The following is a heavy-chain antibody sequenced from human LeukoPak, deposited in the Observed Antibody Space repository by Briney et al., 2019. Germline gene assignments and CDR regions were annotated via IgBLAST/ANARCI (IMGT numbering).Heavy chain of an antibody. CDR2: INPNSGGT. V-gene: IGHV1-2*02. D-gene: IGHD6-13*01. CDR3: ANSGMVHAQKCSSWYGGLDP. CDR1: GYTFTGYY. Sequence: ASVKVSCKASGYTFTGYYMHWVRQAPGQGLEWMGWINPNSGGTNYAQKFQGRVTMSRDTSISTAYMELSRLRSDETAVYYCANSGMVHAQKCSSWYGGLDPWGQGTMVTVSS. J-gene: IGHJ5*02.